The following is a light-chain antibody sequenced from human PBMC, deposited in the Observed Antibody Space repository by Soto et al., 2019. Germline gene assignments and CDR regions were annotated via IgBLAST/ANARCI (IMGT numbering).Light chain of an antibody. Sequence: QSALTQPASVSGSPGQSITISCTGTSSDVGGYNYVSWYQQRPGKAPKLMIYDVSNRPSGVSNRFSGSKSGNTASLTISGLQAEDEADYYCSSYTSSSTQVFGTGTKLTVL. CDR1: SSDVGGYNY. J-gene: IGLJ1*01. CDR2: DVS. V-gene: IGLV2-14*01. CDR3: SSYTSSSTQV.